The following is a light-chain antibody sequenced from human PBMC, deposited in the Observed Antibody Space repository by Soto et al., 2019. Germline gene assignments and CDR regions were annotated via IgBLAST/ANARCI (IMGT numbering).Light chain of an antibody. Sequence: QSVLTQPASVSGSPGQSITISCTGTSSDVGGYNYVSWYQQHPGKAPKRMIYDVSNRPSGVSNRFSGSKSGNTASLTISGLQAEDEADYYCSSYTSSSTPYVVFGGGTKLTVL. J-gene: IGLJ2*01. CDR3: SSYTSSSTPYVV. CDR2: DVS. V-gene: IGLV2-14*01. CDR1: SSDVGGYNY.